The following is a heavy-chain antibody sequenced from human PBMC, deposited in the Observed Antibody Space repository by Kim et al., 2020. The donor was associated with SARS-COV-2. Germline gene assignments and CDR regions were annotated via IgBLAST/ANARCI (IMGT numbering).Heavy chain of an antibody. J-gene: IGHJ3*02. CDR1: GFTFSSYS. D-gene: IGHD3-10*01. V-gene: IGHV3-48*02. CDR3: ARPQLLWFGESPAFDI. Sequence: GGSLRLSCAASGFTFSSYSMNWVRQAPGKGLEWVSYISSSSSTIYYADSVKGRFTISRDNAKNSLYLQMNSLRDEDTAVYYCARPQLLWFGESPAFDIWGQGTMVTVSS. CDR2: ISSSSSTI.